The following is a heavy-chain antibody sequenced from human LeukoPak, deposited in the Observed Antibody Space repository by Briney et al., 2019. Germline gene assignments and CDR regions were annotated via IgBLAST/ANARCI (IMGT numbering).Heavy chain of an antibody. CDR3: ARDLIAAAPQYNWFDP. J-gene: IGHJ5*02. D-gene: IGHD6-13*01. CDR2: IIPMFGTA. Sequence: VASVKVSCKASGGTFSSYAISWVRQAPGQGLEWMGGIIPMFGTANYAQKFQGTVTITADESTSTAYMELNSLRSEDTAVYYCARDLIAAAPQYNWFDPWGQGTLVTVSS. V-gene: IGHV1-69*13. CDR1: GGTFSSYA.